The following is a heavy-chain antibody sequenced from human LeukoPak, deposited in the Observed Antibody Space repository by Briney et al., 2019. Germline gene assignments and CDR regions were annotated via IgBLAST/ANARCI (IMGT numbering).Heavy chain of an antibody. CDR1: GFTFSRYA. CDR2: ISPNGVST. CDR3: ARARLITTGKDY. Sequence: GGSLRLSCAASGFTFSRYAMHWVRQAPGKGLEYVSAISPNGVSTYYAHSVKGRFTISRDNSKNTLYLQVGSLRAEDMAVYYCARARLITTGKDYWGQGTLVTVSS. J-gene: IGHJ4*02. D-gene: IGHD3-22*01. V-gene: IGHV3-64*01.